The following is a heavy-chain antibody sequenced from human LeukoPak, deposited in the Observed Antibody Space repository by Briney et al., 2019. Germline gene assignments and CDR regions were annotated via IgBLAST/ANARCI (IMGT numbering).Heavy chain of an antibody. CDR1: GFTFSDYS. V-gene: IGHV3-21*01. D-gene: IGHD1-1*01. CDR3: VRDLMGSGSTTAYLHH. CDR2: ISRSSRHV. J-gene: IGHJ1*01. Sequence: SGGSLRLPCAASGFTFSDYSMNWVRQAPGKGLEWVSSISRSSRHVYYAGSVKGRFTISRDNAKNSLYLQMNSLRAEDMAVYFCVRDLMGSGSTTAYLHHWGQGTLVTVSS.